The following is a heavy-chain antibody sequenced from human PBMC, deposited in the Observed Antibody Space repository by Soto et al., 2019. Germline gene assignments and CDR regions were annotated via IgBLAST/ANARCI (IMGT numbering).Heavy chain of an antibody. Sequence: DVQLVESGGGLVQPGGSLRLSCAASGFTFSDHSMDWIRQAPGKGLEGVARSRNRVNRHTTEYAAYVKGRFTISRDESKSSRYLQMNSLKIEDTAVYYCTRGLLGRAPSYTFHGMAVWGQGTTVTVSS. CDR1: GFTFSDHS. D-gene: IGHD1-1*01. CDR2: SRNRVNRHTT. V-gene: IGHV3-72*01. CDR3: TRGLLGRAPSYTFHGMAV. J-gene: IGHJ6*01.